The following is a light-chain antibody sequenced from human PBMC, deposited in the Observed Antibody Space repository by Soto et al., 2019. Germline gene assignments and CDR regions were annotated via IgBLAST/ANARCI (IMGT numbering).Light chain of an antibody. V-gene: IGKV4-1*01. Sequence: DIVMTQSPDSLAVSLGERATINCKSSQTILYNSNNKNYLAWYQQKPGQPPRLLIYWASTRESGVPDRFSGSGSGTDFTLTISGLQAEDVAVYYCQQYYNTPSFTFGPGTKVEIK. CDR3: QQYYNTPSFT. CDR2: WAS. CDR1: QTILYNSNNKNY. J-gene: IGKJ3*01.